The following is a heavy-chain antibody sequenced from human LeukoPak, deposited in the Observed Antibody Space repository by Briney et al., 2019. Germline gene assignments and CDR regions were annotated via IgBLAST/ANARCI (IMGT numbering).Heavy chain of an antibody. CDR2: INPNSGGT. J-gene: IGHJ4*02. V-gene: IGHV1-2*02. CDR1: GYTFTGYY. D-gene: IGHD6-6*01. CDR3: ARDRSIAARGVDY. Sequence: GASVKVSCKASGYTFTGYYMHWVRQAPGQGLEWMGWINPNSGGTNYAQKFQGRVTMTRDTSISTAYMELSRLRSDDTAVYYCARDRSIAARGVDYWGQGTLVTVSS.